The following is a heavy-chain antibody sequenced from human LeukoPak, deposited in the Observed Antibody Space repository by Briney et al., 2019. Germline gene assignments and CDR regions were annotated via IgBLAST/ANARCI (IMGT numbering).Heavy chain of an antibody. Sequence: PGGSLRLSCAASGFTFSGSAMHWVRRASGKGLEWVGRIRSKANSYATAYAASVKGRFTISRDDSKNTAYLQMNSLKTEDTAVYYCTRELLWFGELLNWFDPWGQGTLVTVSS. CDR3: TRELLWFGELLNWFDP. V-gene: IGHV3-73*01. CDR2: IRSKANSYAT. D-gene: IGHD3-10*01. CDR1: GFTFSGSA. J-gene: IGHJ5*02.